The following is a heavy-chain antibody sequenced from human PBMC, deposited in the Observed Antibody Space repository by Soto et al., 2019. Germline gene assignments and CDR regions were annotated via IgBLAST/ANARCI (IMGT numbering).Heavy chain of an antibody. CDR1: GGSISSYY. V-gene: IGHV4-59*01. J-gene: IGHJ6*03. D-gene: IGHD5-12*01. Sequence: SETLSLTCTVSGGSISSYYWSWIRQPPGKGLEWIGYIYYSGSTNYNPSLQSRVTISVETSKNQFSLKLSSVTTADTAVYYCARGYSGYDSVYYYYYMDVWGKGTTVTVSS. CDR2: IYYSGST. CDR3: ARGYSGYDSVYYYYYMDV.